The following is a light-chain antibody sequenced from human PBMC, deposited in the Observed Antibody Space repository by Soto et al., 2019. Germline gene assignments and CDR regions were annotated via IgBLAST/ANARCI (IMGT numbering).Light chain of an antibody. CDR3: QQYNNWPRT. J-gene: IGKJ1*01. CDR2: GAS. Sequence: IVLTQSPAALSVSPGERATLSCRASQSVSTNLAWYQQKPGQPPRLLIYGASTRATGVPARFSGSGSGTESTLTISSMQSEDVAVYYCQQYNNWPRTFGQGPKVDIK. CDR1: QSVSTN. V-gene: IGKV3-15*01.